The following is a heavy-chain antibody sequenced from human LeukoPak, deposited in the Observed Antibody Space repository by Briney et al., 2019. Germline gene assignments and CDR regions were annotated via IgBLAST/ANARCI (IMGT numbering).Heavy chain of an antibody. J-gene: IGHJ4*02. CDR3: ARETQLWSPITMIEVPRLDY. V-gene: IGHV3-21*01. D-gene: IGHD3-22*01. Sequence: GGSLRLSCAASGFTFSSYWMHWVRQAPGKGLEWVSSISSSSSYIYYADSVKGRFTISRDNAKNSLYLQMNSLRAEDTAVYYCARETQLWSPITMIEVPRLDYWGQGTLVTVSS. CDR2: ISSSSSYI. CDR1: GFTFSSYW.